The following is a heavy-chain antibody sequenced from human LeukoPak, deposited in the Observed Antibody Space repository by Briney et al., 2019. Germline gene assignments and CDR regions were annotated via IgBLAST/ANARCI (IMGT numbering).Heavy chain of an antibody. V-gene: IGHV3-23*01. Sequence: PGGSLRLSCAASGFTFSSYAMSWVRQAPGKGLEWVSAISGSGGSTYYADSVKGRFTISRDNSKNTLYLQMNSLRAEDTAVYYCAKAHQVLYSSSWYADYWGQGTLVTVSS. CDR2: ISGSGGST. CDR1: GFTFSSYA. J-gene: IGHJ4*02. CDR3: AKAHQVLYSSSWYADY. D-gene: IGHD6-13*01.